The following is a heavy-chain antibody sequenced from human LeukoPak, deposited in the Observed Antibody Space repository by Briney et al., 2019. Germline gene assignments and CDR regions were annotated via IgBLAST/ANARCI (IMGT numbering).Heavy chain of an antibody. D-gene: IGHD3-10*01. V-gene: IGHV1-46*01. CDR3: ARGNTYYYGSGSYYPHYFDY. J-gene: IGHJ4*02. CDR1: GYTFTSYY. Sequence: ASVKVSCKASGYTFTSYYMHWVRQAPGQGLEWMGIINPSGGSTSYAQKFQGRVTMTRDTSTSTVYMELSSLRFEDTAVYYCARGNTYYYGSGSYYPHYFDYWGQGTLVTVSS. CDR2: INPSGGST.